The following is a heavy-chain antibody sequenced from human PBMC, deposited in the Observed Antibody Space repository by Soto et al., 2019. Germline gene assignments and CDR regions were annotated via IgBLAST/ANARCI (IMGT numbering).Heavy chain of an antibody. V-gene: IGHV4-34*01. CDR1: GGSFSGYY. CDR2: INHSGST. CDR3: ARDPSLRFLEWSYGMDV. D-gene: IGHD3-3*01. Sequence: SETLSLTCAVYGGSFSGYYWSWIRQPPGKGLEWIGEINHSGSTNYNPSLKSRVTISVDTSKNQFSLKLSSVTAADTAVYYCARDPSLRFLEWSYGMDVWGQGTTVTVS. J-gene: IGHJ6*02.